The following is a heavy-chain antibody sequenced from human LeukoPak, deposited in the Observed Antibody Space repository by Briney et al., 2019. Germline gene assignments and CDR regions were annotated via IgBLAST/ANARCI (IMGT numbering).Heavy chain of an antibody. D-gene: IGHD5-18*01. J-gene: IGHJ4*02. Sequence: PGGSLRLSCAASGFTFSSYSMNWVRQAPGKGLEWFSSISSSSSYIYYADSVKGRFTISRDNAKNSLYLQMNSLRAEDTAVYYCAMGIHQKNDYWGQGTLATVSS. CDR1: GFTFSSYS. CDR2: ISSSSSYI. V-gene: IGHV3-21*01. CDR3: AMGIHQKNDY.